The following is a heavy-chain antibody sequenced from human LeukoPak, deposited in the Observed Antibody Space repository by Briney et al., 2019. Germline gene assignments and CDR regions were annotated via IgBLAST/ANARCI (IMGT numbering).Heavy chain of an antibody. Sequence: GGSLRLSCAASGFTFSSYAMNWVRQAPGKGLEWVSGISGSGGSTYYADSVKGRFTISRDNSKNTLYLQMNSLRAEDTAVYYCSRKYDSSGYFDYWGRGTLVTVSS. CDR3: SRKYDSSGYFDY. V-gene: IGHV3-23*01. CDR2: ISGSGGST. D-gene: IGHD3-22*01. CDR1: GFTFSSYA. J-gene: IGHJ4*02.